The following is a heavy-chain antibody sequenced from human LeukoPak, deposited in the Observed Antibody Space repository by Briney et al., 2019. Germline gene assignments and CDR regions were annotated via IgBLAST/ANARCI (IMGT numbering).Heavy chain of an antibody. Sequence: GGSLRLSCAASGFTFSSYAMSWVRQAPGGGLEWVSAISGSGGSTYYADSVKGRFTISRDNSKNTLYLQMNSLRAEDTAVYYCARTESYDFWSGYYSSYFDYWGQGTLVTVSS. V-gene: IGHV3-23*01. J-gene: IGHJ4*02. CDR1: GFTFSSYA. D-gene: IGHD3-3*01. CDR2: ISGSGGST. CDR3: ARTESYDFWSGYYSSYFDY.